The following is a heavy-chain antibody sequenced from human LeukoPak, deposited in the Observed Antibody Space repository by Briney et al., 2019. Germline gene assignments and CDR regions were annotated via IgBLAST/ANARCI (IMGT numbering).Heavy chain of an antibody. D-gene: IGHD4-23*01. J-gene: IGHJ4*02. CDR3: AKDSSYDYGGNYGGLNFDY. CDR1: GFTFDDYA. V-gene: IGHV3-43D*03. CDR2: ISWDGGST. Sequence: GGSLRLSCAASGFTFDDYAMHWVRQAPGKGLEWVSLISWDGGSTYYADSVKGRFTISRDNSKNSLYLQMNSLRAEDTALYYCAKDSSYDYGGNYGGLNFDYWGQGTLVTVSS.